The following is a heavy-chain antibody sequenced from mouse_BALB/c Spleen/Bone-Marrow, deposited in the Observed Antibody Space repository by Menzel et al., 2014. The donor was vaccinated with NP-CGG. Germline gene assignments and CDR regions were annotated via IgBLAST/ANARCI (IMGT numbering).Heavy chain of an antibody. CDR3: ARDYGYYKDVGDY. J-gene: IGHJ2*01. D-gene: IGHD2-3*01. Sequence: QVQLKESGPGLVAPSQSLSITCTVSGFSLTSYGLHWVRQPPGKGLEWLGVIWAGGSTNYNSALMSGLNISKDNSKSQVFLKMNSLQTDDTAMYYCARDYGYYKDVGDYWGQGTTLTVSS. CDR2: IWAGGST. CDR1: GFSLTSYG. V-gene: IGHV2-9*02.